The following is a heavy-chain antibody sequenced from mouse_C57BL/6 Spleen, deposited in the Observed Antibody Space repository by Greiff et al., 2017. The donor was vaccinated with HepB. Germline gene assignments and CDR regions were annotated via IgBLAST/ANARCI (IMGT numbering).Heavy chain of an antibody. J-gene: IGHJ1*03. CDR3: ARSYSNYAWYFDV. CDR1: GYTFTDYN. V-gene: IGHV1-18*01. Sequence: EVQLQQSGPELVKPGASVKIPCKASGYTFTDYNMDWVQQSHGKSLEWIGDINPNNGGTIYNQKFKGKATLTVDNSSSTAYMELRSLTSEDTAVYYCARSYSNYAWYFDVWGTGTTVTVSS. D-gene: IGHD2-5*01. CDR2: INPNNGGT.